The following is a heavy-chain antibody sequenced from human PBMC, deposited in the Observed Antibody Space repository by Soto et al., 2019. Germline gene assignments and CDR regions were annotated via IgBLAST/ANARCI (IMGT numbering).Heavy chain of an antibody. CDR2: VYHTERI. CDR3: ARNHYHSVSESLGTVSGFDS. J-gene: IGHJ4*02. V-gene: IGHV4-4*02. D-gene: IGHD3-3*01. CDR1: GGSIKTDNW. Sequence: QVQLKESGPGLVKPSGTLSLSCAVSGGSIKTDNWWSCVRQSPGKGLEWIGEVYHTERINYNPSLQGRVSISFDTSENQFSLHLISVTAADTGVYFCARNHYHSVSESLGTVSGFDSWGQGTLVTVSS.